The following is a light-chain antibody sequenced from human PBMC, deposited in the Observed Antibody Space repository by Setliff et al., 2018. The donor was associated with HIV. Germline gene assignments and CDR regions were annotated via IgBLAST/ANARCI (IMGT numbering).Light chain of an antibody. CDR1: SSDIGGFNY. J-gene: IGLJ1*01. CDR2: DVS. Sequence: SVLAQPASVSGSPGQSITISCTGTSSDIGGFNYVSWYQLHPGKAPKLMIFDVSLRPSGVSNRLSGSKSGNTASLTISGLRAEDEADYFCNSYRSGSPYVFGTGTKVTVL. V-gene: IGLV2-14*01. CDR3: NSYRSGSPYV.